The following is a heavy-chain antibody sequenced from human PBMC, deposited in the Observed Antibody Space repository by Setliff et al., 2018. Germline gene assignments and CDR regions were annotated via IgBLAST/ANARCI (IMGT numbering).Heavy chain of an antibody. J-gene: IGHJ4*02. V-gene: IGHV4-4*02. Sequence: PSETLSLTCALSGGSITDRNWWNWVRQPPGKGLEWIGEMYHSGNTYYNPSLKSRVTISIDKSRNQFSLKLSSVTAADTAVYYCARAAGSRKYNFWSGYQPWGQGTLVTVSS. CDR2: MYHSGNT. CDR1: GGSITDRNW. D-gene: IGHD3-3*01. CDR3: ARAAGSRKYNFWSGYQP.